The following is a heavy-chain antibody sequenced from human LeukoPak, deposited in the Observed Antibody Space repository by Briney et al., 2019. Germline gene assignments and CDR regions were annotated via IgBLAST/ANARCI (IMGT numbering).Heavy chain of an antibody. CDR2: INHSGST. CDR1: GGSFSGYY. V-gene: IGHV4-34*01. D-gene: IGHD1-26*01. J-gene: IGHJ5*02. CDR3: ARAPGIVGAYWFDP. Sequence: SETLSLTCAVYGGSFSGYYWSWIRQPPGKGLEWIGEINHSGSTNYNPSLKSRVTISVDTSKNQFSLKLSSVTAADTAVYYCARAPGIVGAYWFDPWGQGTLVTVSS.